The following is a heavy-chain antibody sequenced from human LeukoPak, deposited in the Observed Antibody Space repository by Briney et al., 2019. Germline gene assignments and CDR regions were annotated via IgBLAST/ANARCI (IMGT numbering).Heavy chain of an antibody. J-gene: IGHJ4*02. Sequence: PGRSLRLSCAASGFTLSSYGMHWVRQAPGKGLEWVAVIWYDGSNKYYADSVKGRFTISRDNSKNTLYLQMNSLRAEDTAVYYCAKDLGSGSLDYWGQGTLVTVSS. V-gene: IGHV3-33*06. CDR2: IWYDGSNK. CDR3: AKDLGSGSLDY. CDR1: GFTLSSYG. D-gene: IGHD1-26*01.